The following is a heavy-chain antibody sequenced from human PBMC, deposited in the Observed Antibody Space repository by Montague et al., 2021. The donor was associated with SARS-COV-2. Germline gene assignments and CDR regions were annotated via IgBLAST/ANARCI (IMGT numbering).Heavy chain of an antibody. D-gene: IGHD3-22*01. J-gene: IGHJ6*02. Sequence: SLSFSASGFPFSGYALTWVRQAPGKGLEWVSAISNSGGRTYYADSVKGRFTISRDNSKNTLYLQMNSLRGEDTAIYYCGKSGVVINPYYYYGMDVWGQGTTVTASS. CDR3: GKSGVVINPYYYYGMDV. CDR2: ISNSGGRT. CDR1: GFPFSGYA. V-gene: IGHV3-23*01.